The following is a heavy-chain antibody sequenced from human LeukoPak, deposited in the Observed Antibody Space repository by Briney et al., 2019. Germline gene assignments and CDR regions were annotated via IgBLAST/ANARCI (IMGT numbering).Heavy chain of an antibody. Sequence: GGSLTLPCTPSGFTFGDYAMSWVRHAPGKGLEWVVFIRSKAYGGTKEYAASVKGRFTISRDDSKSIAYLQMNSLKTEDTAVYYCTRADVDSSSWYRGGVIDYWGQGTLVTVSS. CDR2: IRSKAYGGTK. CDR1: GFTFGDYA. V-gene: IGHV3-49*04. CDR3: TRADVDSSSWYRGGVIDY. J-gene: IGHJ4*02. D-gene: IGHD6-13*01.